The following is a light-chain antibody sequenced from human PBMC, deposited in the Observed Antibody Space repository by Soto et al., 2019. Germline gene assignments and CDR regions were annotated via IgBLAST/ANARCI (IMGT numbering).Light chain of an antibody. V-gene: IGKV3-20*01. Sequence: EIVMTQSPATLSVSPGERSTLSCRASQSVSSYLAWYQQKPGQAPRLLIYGASSRATGIPDRFSGSGSGTDFTLTIGRLEPEDFAVYYCQEYGSSPLTFGGGTKVDIK. J-gene: IGKJ4*01. CDR2: GAS. CDR3: QEYGSSPLT. CDR1: QSVSSY.